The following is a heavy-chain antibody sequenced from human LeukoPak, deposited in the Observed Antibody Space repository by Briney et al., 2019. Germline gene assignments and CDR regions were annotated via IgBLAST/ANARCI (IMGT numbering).Heavy chain of an antibody. D-gene: IGHD7-27*01. Sequence: GASVKVSCKASGYTFTGYYMHWVRQAPGQGLEWMGWINPNSGGTNYAQKFQGRVTMTRDTSISTAYMELSRLRSDDTAVYYCAKMRTWGLAGFDYWGQGTLVTVSS. CDR3: AKMRTWGLAGFDY. J-gene: IGHJ4*02. V-gene: IGHV1-2*02. CDR1: GYTFTGYY. CDR2: INPNSGGT.